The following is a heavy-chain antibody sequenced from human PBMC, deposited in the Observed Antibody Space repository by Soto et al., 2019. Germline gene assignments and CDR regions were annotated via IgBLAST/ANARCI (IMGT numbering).Heavy chain of an antibody. CDR3: ARPLIGNTIDL. Sequence: ASVKVSCKASGYTFFKYFIHWVRQAPGQGLEWIGIINPSRGSATYGPIFQGRVSLTTDMPTSTVYMELSSLRSGDTAIYYCARPLIGNTIDLWGQGTSVTV. J-gene: IGHJ3*01. CDR1: GYTFFKYF. V-gene: IGHV1-46*01. D-gene: IGHD1-7*01. CDR2: INPSRGSA.